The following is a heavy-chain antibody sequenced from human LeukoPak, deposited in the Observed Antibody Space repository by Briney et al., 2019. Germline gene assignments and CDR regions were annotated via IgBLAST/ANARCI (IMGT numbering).Heavy chain of an antibody. Sequence: GGSLRLSCAASGFTFSNYAVNWVRQAPGKGLEWVANIKQDGSEKYYVDSVKGRFTISRDNAKNSLYLQMNSLRAEDTAVYYCARDRGYSYDTYYYGMDVWGQGTTVTVSS. D-gene: IGHD5-18*01. CDR1: GFTFSNYA. V-gene: IGHV3-7*01. CDR3: ARDRGYSYDTYYYGMDV. CDR2: IKQDGSEK. J-gene: IGHJ6*02.